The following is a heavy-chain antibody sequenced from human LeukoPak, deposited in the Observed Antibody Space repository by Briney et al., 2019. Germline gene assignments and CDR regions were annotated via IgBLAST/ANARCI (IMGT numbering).Heavy chain of an antibody. V-gene: IGHV4-34*01. J-gene: IGHJ4*02. CDR1: DGSFNFYF. CDR3: ARDSHSGFQ. Sequence: SETLSLTCTVSDGSFNFYFWHWIRQPPGKGLDWIGEIDNRGSTQYNPSLRSRVTISVDTSRNQFSLELTSVTAADTAAYFCARDSHSGFQWGQGTLVTVSS. CDR2: IDNRGST. D-gene: IGHD3-10*01.